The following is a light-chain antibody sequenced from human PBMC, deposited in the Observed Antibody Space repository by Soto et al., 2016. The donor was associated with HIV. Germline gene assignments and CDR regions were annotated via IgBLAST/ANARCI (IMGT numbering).Light chain of an antibody. CDR3: QIWDGSSDYPV. V-gene: IGLV3-21*03. J-gene: IGLJ1*01. CDR2: DDS. CDR1: HWSRS. Sequence: YVLTQPPSSVSGPRKDGHNYLWGKQHWSRSVHWYQQKPGQAPVLVVHDDSDRPSGIPERYSGSNSGDTATLTISRVEAGDEADYYCQIWDGSSDYPVFGTGTKVTVL.